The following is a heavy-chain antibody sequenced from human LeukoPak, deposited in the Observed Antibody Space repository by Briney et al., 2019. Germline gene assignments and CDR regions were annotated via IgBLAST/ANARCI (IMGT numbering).Heavy chain of an antibody. CDR1: GYSFTSYW. CDR2: IYPGDSDT. D-gene: IGHD3-10*01. CDR3: ARQELLWFGELLSRPYYFDY. J-gene: IGHJ4*02. Sequence: GESLKISCKGSGYSFTSYWIGWVRQMPGKGLEWMGIIYPGDSDTRYSPSFQGQVTISADKSISTAYLQWSSLKASDTAMYYYARQELLWFGELLSRPYYFDYWGQGTLVTVSS. V-gene: IGHV5-51*01.